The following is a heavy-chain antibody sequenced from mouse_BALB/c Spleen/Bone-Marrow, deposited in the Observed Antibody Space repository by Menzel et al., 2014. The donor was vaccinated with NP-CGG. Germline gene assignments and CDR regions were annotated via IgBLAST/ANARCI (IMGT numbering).Heavy chain of an antibody. CDR2: IDPANGNT. Sequence: VQLQQPGAELVKPGASVKLSCTASGFNIKDTYMHWVKQRPEQGLEWIGRIDPANGNTKYDPKFQGKATITADTSSNTAYLQLSHLATEDPAVYYCAGYDYYQAWFAYWGQGTLVTVSA. V-gene: IGHV14-3*02. D-gene: IGHD2-4*01. J-gene: IGHJ3*01. CDR3: AGYDYYQAWFAY. CDR1: GFNIKDTY.